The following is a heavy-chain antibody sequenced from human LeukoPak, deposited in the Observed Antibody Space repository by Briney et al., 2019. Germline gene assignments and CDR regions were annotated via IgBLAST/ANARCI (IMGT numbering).Heavy chain of an antibody. Sequence: GSLRLFCSVSGFLFSSYCMNLVRPASGKGLELVASISSSGSYIYYADAVKGRFNISRDNAKNSLSLHMNSLGAEDTALYYCARQKGYCSNGVCLDYQYYGMDVWGQGTTVTVSS. CDR3: ARQKGYCSNGVCLDYQYYGMDV. D-gene: IGHD2-8*01. J-gene: IGHJ6*02. CDR2: ISSSGSYI. CDR1: GFLFSSYC. V-gene: IGHV3-21*01.